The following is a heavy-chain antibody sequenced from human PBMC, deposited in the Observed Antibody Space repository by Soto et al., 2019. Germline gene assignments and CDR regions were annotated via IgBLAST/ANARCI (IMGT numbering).Heavy chain of an antibody. CDR3: ARGVNNWTDGCYFYYHMDV. J-gene: IGHJ6*03. D-gene: IGHD1-20*01. Sequence: QVQLQESGPGLVKPSETLSLTCTVSGGSINSYFWSWIRQPPGKGLEWIGYVHYTGSSNYIPSLKSRVTISADTAKNQISLKLNSVTAADTAVYYCARGVNNWTDGCYFYYHMDVWGKGTTVTVSS. CDR2: VHYTGSS. V-gene: IGHV4-59*01. CDR1: GGSINSYF.